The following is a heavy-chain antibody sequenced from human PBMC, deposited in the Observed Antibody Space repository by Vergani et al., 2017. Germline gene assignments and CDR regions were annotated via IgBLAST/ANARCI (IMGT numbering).Heavy chain of an antibody. D-gene: IGHD6-6*01. CDR3: ATGSSIAVRRAGWFDP. CDR1: GYTFTDYY. CDR2: VDPEDGET. V-gene: IGHV1-69-2*01. J-gene: IGHJ5*02. Sequence: VLLVQSGAEVQKPGATVKISCKVSGYTFTDYYMHWVHQAPGKGLEWMGLVDPEDGETIYAEKFQVRVTITADTSTDTAYMELSSLRSEDTAVYYCATGSSIAVRRAGWFDPWGQGTLVTVSS.